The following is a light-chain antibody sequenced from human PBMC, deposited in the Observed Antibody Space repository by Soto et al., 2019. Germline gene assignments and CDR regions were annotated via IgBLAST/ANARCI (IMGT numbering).Light chain of an antibody. CDR2: GAS. V-gene: IGKV3-11*01. J-gene: IGKJ2*01. CDR3: RQRDKWPRT. Sequence: VLTQSPATLSLSPGERATLSCRASQSVGSYLAWFQHKPGQAPRLLIYGASNRATDIPGRFSGRGSGTDFTLTISSLESGDSAVYYCRQRDKWPRTFGQGTKLEIK. CDR1: QSVGSY.